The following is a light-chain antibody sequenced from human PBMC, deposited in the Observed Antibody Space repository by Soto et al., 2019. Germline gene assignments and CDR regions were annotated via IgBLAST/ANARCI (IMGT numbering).Light chain of an antibody. CDR3: QQYNNWPLLT. J-gene: IGKJ4*01. CDR2: GAS. V-gene: IGKV3-15*01. Sequence: EIVMTQSPATLSVSPGERATLSCRASQSVSSNLAWYQQKPGQAPRLLIYGASTRATGIPARFSGSGSGTEFTLTISSLQSEDFAFYYGQQYNNWPLLTFGGGTKVEIK. CDR1: QSVSSN.